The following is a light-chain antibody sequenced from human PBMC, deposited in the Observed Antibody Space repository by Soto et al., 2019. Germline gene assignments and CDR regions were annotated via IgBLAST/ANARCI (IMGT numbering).Light chain of an antibody. CDR2: DVS. Sequence: QSALTQPRSVSGSPGQSVTISCTGTSSDVGGYNYVSWYQQHPGKAPKLMIYDVSKRPSGVPDRFSGSKSGNTASLTISGIQAEDEDDYYCCSYAGSYPYVFGTGTKVTVL. V-gene: IGLV2-11*01. CDR3: CSYAGSYPYV. J-gene: IGLJ1*01. CDR1: SSDVGGYNY.